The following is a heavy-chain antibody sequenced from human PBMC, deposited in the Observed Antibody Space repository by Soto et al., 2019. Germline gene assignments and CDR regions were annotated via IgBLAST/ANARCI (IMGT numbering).Heavy chain of an antibody. V-gene: IGHV3-15*07. CDR3: TTESHDFWSGYYRY. D-gene: IGHD3-3*01. CDR2: IKSKTDGGTT. CDR1: GFTFSNAW. J-gene: IGHJ4*02. Sequence: GGSLRLSCAASGFTFSNAWMNWVRQAPGKGLEWVGRIKSKTDGGTTDYAAPVKGRFTISRDDSKNTLYLQMNSLKTEDTAVYYCTTESHDFWSGYYRYWGQGTLVTVSS.